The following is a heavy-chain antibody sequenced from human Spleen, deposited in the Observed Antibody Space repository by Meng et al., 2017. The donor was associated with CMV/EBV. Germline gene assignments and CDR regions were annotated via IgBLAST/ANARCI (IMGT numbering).Heavy chain of an antibody. CDR3: AKDLGDGYGADY. J-gene: IGHJ4*02. D-gene: IGHD5-24*01. Sequence: GESLKISCAASGFTFSNYGIHWVRQAPGKGLEWLAFIRYEGKSRYYADSLKGRFTISRDNSKSTLYLQMNSLRAEDTAVYYCAKDLGDGYGADYWGQGALVTVSS. CDR1: GFTFSNYG. V-gene: IGHV3-30*02. CDR2: IRYEGKSR.